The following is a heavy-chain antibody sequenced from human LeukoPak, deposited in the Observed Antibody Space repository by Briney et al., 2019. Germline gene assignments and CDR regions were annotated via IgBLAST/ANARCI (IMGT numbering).Heavy chain of an antibody. J-gene: IGHJ4*02. CDR1: GFTFSSYS. CDR2: ISSSSSYI. CDR3: ARDREDIVVVPAAMVD. D-gene: IGHD2-2*01. V-gene: IGHV3-21*01. Sequence: GGSLRLSCAASGFTFSSYSMNWVRQAPGKGLEWVSSISSSSSYIYYADSVKGRFTISRDNDKNSLYLQMNSLRAEDTAVYYCARDREDIVVVPAAMVDWGQGTLVTVSS.